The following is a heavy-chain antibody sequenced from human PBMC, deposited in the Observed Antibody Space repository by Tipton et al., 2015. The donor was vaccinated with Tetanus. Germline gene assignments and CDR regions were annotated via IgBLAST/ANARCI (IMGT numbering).Heavy chain of an antibody. V-gene: IGHV3-53*01. J-gene: IGHJ4*01. D-gene: IGHD1-26*01. Sequence: SLRLSCAASGFTVGSNYMGWVRQAPGKGLEWVSFIYAGGSTYYADSVQGRFTISRDTSRNTLYPQMNSLRIDDTAVYYCVRTFTGSYNNWGHGTLVTVSS. CDR2: IYAGGST. CDR3: VRTFTGSYNN. CDR1: GFTVGSNY.